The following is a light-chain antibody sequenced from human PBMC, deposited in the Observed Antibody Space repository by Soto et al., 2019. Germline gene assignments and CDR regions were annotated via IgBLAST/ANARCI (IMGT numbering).Light chain of an antibody. Sequence: EIVMTQSPATLSVSPGEGATLSCRASQTVSSNLAWYQQKPGQDPRLLIYGASTRATGIPARFSGSGSGTEFTLTISRLQSEDFAVYYCHQYSSWPLSFGGGTKVEIK. V-gene: IGKV3-15*01. CDR1: QTVSSN. CDR2: GAS. J-gene: IGKJ4*01. CDR3: HQYSSWPLS.